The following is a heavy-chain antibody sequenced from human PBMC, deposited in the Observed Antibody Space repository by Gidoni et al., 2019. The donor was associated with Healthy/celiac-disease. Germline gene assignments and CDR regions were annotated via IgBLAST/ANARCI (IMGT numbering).Heavy chain of an antibody. Sequence: EVQLVESGGGLVQPGGSLRLSCAASGFTFSSSSMTWVRQAPGKGLEWFSYISSSSSTIYYADSVKGRFTISRDNAKNSLYLQMNSLRDEDTAVYYCARDRSSFGIFGVVISYGMDVWGQGTTVTVSS. V-gene: IGHV3-48*02. CDR2: ISSSSSTI. CDR1: GFTFSSSS. CDR3: ARDRSSFGIFGVVISYGMDV. J-gene: IGHJ6*02. D-gene: IGHD3-3*01.